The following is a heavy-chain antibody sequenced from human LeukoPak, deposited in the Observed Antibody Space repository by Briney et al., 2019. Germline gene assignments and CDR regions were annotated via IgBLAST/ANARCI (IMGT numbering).Heavy chain of an antibody. Sequence: SVKVSCKASGGTFSSYAISWVRQAPGQGLEWMGRIIPIFGTANYAQKFQGRVTITTDESTGTAYMELSSLRSEDTAVYYCARSLRYCSGGSCYWLYYFDYWGQGTLVTVSS. D-gene: IGHD2-15*01. CDR2: IIPIFGTA. J-gene: IGHJ4*02. CDR1: GGTFSSYA. V-gene: IGHV1-69*05. CDR3: ARSLRYCSGGSCYWLYYFDY.